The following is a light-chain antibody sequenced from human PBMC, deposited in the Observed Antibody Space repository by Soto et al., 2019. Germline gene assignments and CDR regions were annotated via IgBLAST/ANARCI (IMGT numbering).Light chain of an antibody. Sequence: QLVLTQPPSASGTPGQRVTISCSGSTSNIGSNTVNWYQRLPGAAPKLLIHSDNKRPSGVPDRFSGSKSGTSASLAISGLQSEDEGEYFCATWDDSLNGVLFGGGTKLTVL. V-gene: IGLV1-44*01. CDR2: SDN. CDR3: ATWDDSLNGVL. CDR1: TSNIGSNT. J-gene: IGLJ2*01.